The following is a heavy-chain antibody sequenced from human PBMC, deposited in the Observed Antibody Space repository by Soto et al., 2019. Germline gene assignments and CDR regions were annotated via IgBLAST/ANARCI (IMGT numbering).Heavy chain of an antibody. V-gene: IGHV3-23*01. CDR3: VRSIAAAGTRVEDYFDY. CDR2: ISGSGGST. D-gene: IGHD6-13*01. CDR1: GFTFSSYA. J-gene: IGHJ4*02. Sequence: GGSLRLSCAASGFTFSSYAMSWVRQAPGKGLEWVSAISGSGGSTYYADSVKGRFTISRDNSKNTLYLQMNSLRAEDTAVYYCVRSIAAAGTRVEDYFDYWGQGTLVTVSS.